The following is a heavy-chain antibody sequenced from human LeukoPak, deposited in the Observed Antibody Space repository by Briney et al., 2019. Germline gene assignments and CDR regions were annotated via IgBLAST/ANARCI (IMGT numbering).Heavy chain of an antibody. Sequence: AGGSLRLSCAASGFTFSNYVMHWVRQAPGKGLEWVPFIRYDGSNKYYADSVKGRFTISRDNSKNTLYLQMNSLRAEDTAVYYCAKDRGSSSSYYFDYWGQGTLVTVSS. CDR2: IRYDGSNK. D-gene: IGHD6-6*01. V-gene: IGHV3-30*02. CDR3: AKDRGSSSSYYFDY. CDR1: GFTFSNYV. J-gene: IGHJ4*02.